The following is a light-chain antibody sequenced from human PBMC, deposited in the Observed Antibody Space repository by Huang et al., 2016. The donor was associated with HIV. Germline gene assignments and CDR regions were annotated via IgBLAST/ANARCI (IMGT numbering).Light chain of an antibody. Sequence: DIVMTQSPDSLAMSLGERATINCKSSQSLLYTSNNKNYLAWYQQKPGQPPKLLLYWASTRESGAPDRFSGSESGTDFTLTISSLQAEDVAVYYCQQYYSPPYTFGQGTKLEIK. CDR3: QQYYSPPYT. CDR1: QSLLYTSNNKNY. V-gene: IGKV4-1*01. J-gene: IGKJ2*01. CDR2: WAS.